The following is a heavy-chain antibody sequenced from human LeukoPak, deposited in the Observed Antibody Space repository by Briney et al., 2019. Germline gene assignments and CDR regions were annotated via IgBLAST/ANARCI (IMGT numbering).Heavy chain of an antibody. J-gene: IGHJ4*02. V-gene: IGHV3-7*01. CDR1: GFTFSNYW. D-gene: IGHD3-10*01. Sequence: GGSLRLSCEVSGFTFSNYWMMWVRQAPGKGLEWVASIDEDGSETNYVDSVTGRFTVSRDNAKSSVYLQMSSLRAEGTAVYYCARYGSGSYVTYGDYWGQGTLVTVSS. CDR3: ARYGSGSYVTYGDY. CDR2: IDEDGSET.